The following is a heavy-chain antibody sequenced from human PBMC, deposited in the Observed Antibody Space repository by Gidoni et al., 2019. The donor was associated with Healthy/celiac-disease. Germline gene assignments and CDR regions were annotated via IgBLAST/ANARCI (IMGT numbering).Heavy chain of an antibody. CDR1: GGSFSGYY. D-gene: IGHD3-3*01. CDR3: ARGRVLRFLEGSDYFDY. Sequence: QVQLQQWGAGLLKPSETLSLTCAVYGGSFSGYYWSWIRQPPGKGLEWIGEINHSGSTNYNPSLKSRVTISVDTSKNQFSLKLSSVTAADTAVYYCARGRVLRFLEGSDYFDYWGQGTLVTVSS. CDR2: INHSGST. J-gene: IGHJ4*02. V-gene: IGHV4-34*01.